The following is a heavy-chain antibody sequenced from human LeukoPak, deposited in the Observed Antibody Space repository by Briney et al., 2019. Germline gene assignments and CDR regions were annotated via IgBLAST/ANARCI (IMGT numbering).Heavy chain of an antibody. CDR1: GGSLSGDY. V-gene: IGHV4-34*01. CDR2: INLSGST. CDR3: ARGLGSWFDP. Sequence: SETLSLTCAVYGGSLSGDYWSWIRQPAGQGLEWRGEINLSGSTNYTPSLKRLVTIAVDTSKNQFSLKLSSVAAADTAVYCCARGLGSWFDPWGQGTLVTVSS. J-gene: IGHJ5*02.